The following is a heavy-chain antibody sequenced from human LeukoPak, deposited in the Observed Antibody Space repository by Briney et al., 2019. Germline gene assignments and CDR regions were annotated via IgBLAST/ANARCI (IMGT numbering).Heavy chain of an antibody. D-gene: IGHD6-19*01. CDR1: GYTLTELS. Sequence: ASVKVSCKVSGYTLTELSMHWVRQAPGKGLEWMGGFDPEDGETIYAQQFQGRVTMTEDTSTDTAYMELSSLRSEDTAVYYCATASSGWYEALFFDYWGQGTLVTVSS. CDR2: FDPEDGET. V-gene: IGHV1-24*01. J-gene: IGHJ4*02. CDR3: ATASSGWYEALFFDY.